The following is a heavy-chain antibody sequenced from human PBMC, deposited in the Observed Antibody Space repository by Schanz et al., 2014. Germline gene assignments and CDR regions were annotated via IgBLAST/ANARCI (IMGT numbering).Heavy chain of an antibody. Sequence: QEHLVASGGGVVQPGRSLRLSCAASGLTYAMHWVRQAPGKGLEWVAVVCYDGSKKYYADSVKGRFTTSRDNSKNTMYLQMNSLRAEDTAVYYCVKDLQRELLRDDHYYGMDVWGQGTTVTVSS. CDR3: VKDLQRELLRDDHYYGMDV. J-gene: IGHJ6*02. V-gene: IGHV3-33*06. CDR1: GLTYA. CDR2: VCYDGSKK. D-gene: IGHD1-26*01.